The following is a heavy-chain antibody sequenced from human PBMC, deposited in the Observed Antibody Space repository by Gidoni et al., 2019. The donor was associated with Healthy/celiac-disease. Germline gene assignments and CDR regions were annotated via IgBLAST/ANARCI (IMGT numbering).Heavy chain of an antibody. Sequence: QVQLVESGGGVVQPGWSLSLSCAASGFTFSSYAMHWVRQAPGKGLEWVAVISYDGSNKYYADSVKGRFTISRDNSKNTLYLQMNNLRAEDTAVYYCARERDYYDSSGYYYYFDYWGQGTLVTVSS. D-gene: IGHD3-22*01. J-gene: IGHJ4*02. CDR1: GFTFSSYA. CDR2: ISYDGSNK. V-gene: IGHV3-30*01. CDR3: ARERDYYDSSGYYYYFDY.